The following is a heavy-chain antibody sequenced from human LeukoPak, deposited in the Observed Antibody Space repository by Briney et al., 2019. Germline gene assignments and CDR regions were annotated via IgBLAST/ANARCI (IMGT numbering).Heavy chain of an antibody. CDR1: GGSISSYY. D-gene: IGHD7-27*01. V-gene: IGHV4-59*01. Sequence: SETLSLTCTVSGGSISSYYWSWIRQPPGKGLEWIGYIYYSGSTNYNPSLKSRVTISVDTSKNQFSLKLSSVTAADTAVYYCASGGLLGFFDYWGQGTLVTVSS. J-gene: IGHJ4*02. CDR2: IYYSGST. CDR3: ASGGLLGFFDY.